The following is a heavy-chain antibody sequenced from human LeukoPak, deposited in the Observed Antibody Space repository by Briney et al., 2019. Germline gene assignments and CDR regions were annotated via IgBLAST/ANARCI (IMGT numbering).Heavy chain of an antibody. J-gene: IGHJ5*02. D-gene: IGHD5-12*01. V-gene: IGHV1-69*05. CDR3: ARAQAGNYDWPLDL. CDR2: IIPFLDTS. CDR1: GGTFSKYA. Sequence: AASVKVSCKASGGTFSKYALSWVRQAPGQGLEWMGAIIPFLDTSNYPPKFQDRVTITMDESTSTAYMDLSSLRSDDTAVYYCARAQAGNYDWPLDLWGQGTLVTVSS.